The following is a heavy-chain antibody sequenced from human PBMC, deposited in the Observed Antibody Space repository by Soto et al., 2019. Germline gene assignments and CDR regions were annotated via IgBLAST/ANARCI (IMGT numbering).Heavy chain of an antibody. V-gene: IGHV4-59*01. J-gene: IGHJ4*02. CDR1: GGSISSYY. CDR3: ARAPDIAMATVFDY. Sequence: NPSETLSLTCTVSGGSISSYYWSWIRQPPGKGLEWIGYIYYSGSTNHNPSLKSRVTISVDTSKNQFSLKVSSVTAADTAVYYCARAPDIAMATVFDYWGQGTLVTVSS. CDR2: IYYSGST. D-gene: IGHD5-18*01.